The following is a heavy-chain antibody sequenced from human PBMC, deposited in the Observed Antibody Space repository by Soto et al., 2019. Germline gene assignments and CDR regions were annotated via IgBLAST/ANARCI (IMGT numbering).Heavy chain of an antibody. CDR2: IIPIFGTA. D-gene: IGHD5-12*01. J-gene: IGHJ2*01. CDR1: GGTFSSYT. Sequence: QVQLVQSGAEVKKPGSSVTVSCKASGGTFSSYTISWVRQAPGQGLEWMGGIIPIFGTANYAQKFQGRVTVPXXXSXXTANLELSSLKSEDTSVYYCAIGHHRWRQLGSFALWCRRTLVTVSS. V-gene: IGHV1-69*05. CDR3: AIGHHRWRQLGSFAL.